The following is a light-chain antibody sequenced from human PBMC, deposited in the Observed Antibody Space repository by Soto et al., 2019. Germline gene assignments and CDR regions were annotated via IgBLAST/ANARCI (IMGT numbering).Light chain of an antibody. Sequence: EIVMTQSPVILSVSPGERATLSCRASQNVNSDLAWYQQKPGQAPRLLIYGASTRATDIPARISGSGSGTDFTLTISSLQSEDFAVYYCQQYNKWPPLYTFGQGTKLEIK. CDR3: QQYNKWPPLYT. V-gene: IGKV3-15*01. CDR2: GAS. CDR1: QNVNSD. J-gene: IGKJ2*01.